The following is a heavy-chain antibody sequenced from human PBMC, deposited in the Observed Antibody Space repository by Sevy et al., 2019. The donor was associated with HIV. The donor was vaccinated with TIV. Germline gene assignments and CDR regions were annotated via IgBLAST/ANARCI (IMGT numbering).Heavy chain of an antibody. Sequence: GGCLRLSCAASGFTFTNAWMNWVRQVPGKGLERVGRIKSETYSGTTDYAAPVKGRFTISRDDSDNTLYLQMNSLKTEDTAVYYWATDICLQWELLGARFFDSWGQGTLVTVSS. J-gene: IGHJ4*02. V-gene: IGHV3-15*07. CDR2: IKSETYSGTT. CDR1: GFTFTNAW. CDR3: ATDICLQWELLGARFFDS. D-gene: IGHD3-3*01.